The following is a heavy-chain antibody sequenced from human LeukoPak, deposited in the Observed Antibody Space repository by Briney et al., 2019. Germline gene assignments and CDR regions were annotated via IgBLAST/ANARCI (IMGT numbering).Heavy chain of an antibody. CDR2: ISSSSSYI. D-gene: IGHD3-22*01. Sequence: PGGSLRLSCAASGFTFSSYSMNWVRQAPGKGLEWVSSISSSSSYIYYADSVKGRFTISRDNAKNSLYLQMNSLRAEDTAVYYCAKDSGFWYYYDSSGYGANYWYFDLWGRGTLVTVSS. J-gene: IGHJ2*01. CDR1: GFTFSSYS. V-gene: IGHV3-21*01. CDR3: AKDSGFWYYYDSSGYGANYWYFDL.